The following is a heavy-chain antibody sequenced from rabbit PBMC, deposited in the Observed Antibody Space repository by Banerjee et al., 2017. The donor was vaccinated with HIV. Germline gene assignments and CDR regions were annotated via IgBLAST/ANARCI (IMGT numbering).Heavy chain of an antibody. Sequence: QEQLEESGGGLVKPEGSLTLTCKASGFDLSNTYWICWVRQAPGKGLEWIGIIYVGGGSADYATWVNGRFTISKTSSTTVTLQMTSLTAADTATYFCARDAGSYAYIDGYFNLWGPGTLVTVS. CDR1: GFDLSNTYW. J-gene: IGHJ4*01. D-gene: IGHD6-1*01. V-gene: IGHV1S45*01. CDR2: IYVGGGSA. CDR3: ARDAGSYAYIDGYFNL.